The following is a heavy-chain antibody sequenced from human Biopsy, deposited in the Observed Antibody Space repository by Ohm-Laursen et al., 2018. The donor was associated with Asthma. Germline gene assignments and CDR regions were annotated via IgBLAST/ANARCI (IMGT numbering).Heavy chain of an antibody. J-gene: IGHJ6*02. D-gene: IGHD1-26*01. V-gene: IGHV4-31*02. CDR2: IYNSGST. Sequence: SETLSLTCNVSGDSINSGGYFWSWIRQHPGEGLEWIGYIYNSGSTDYNPSLMSRVTIWIDLSKNQFSLRLTSVTSADTAVYYCARGSSSRLSQWELLVSGGKRAHSYYGMDVWGQGTTVTVSS. CDR3: ARGSSSRLSQWELLVSGGKRAHSYYGMDV. CDR1: GDSINSGGYF.